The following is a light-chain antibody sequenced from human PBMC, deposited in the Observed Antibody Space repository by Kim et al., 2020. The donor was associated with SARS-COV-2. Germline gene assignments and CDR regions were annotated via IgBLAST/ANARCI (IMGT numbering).Light chain of an antibody. J-gene: IGLJ2*01. V-gene: IGLV3-1*01. CDR1: KLGNKY. CDR2: QDT. CDR3: QAWDSSTAGV. Sequence: VSPGQTARITCSGDKLGNKYACWYQRKPGQSPVLVIYQDTKRPSGIPERFSGSNSGNTATLTISGTQAMDEADYYCQAWDSSTAGVFGGGTQLTVL.